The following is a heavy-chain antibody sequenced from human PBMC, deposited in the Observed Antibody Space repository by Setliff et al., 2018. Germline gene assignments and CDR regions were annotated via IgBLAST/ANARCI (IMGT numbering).Heavy chain of an antibody. CDR3: ARVGSSSWYGGGFDI. V-gene: IGHV4-59*01. Sequence: SETLSLTCTVPGDTLSVYYWSWVRQSPGQGLEWIGYIQYSGTTNYNASLKNRVSISVDTSKNHFSLKLNSVTAADTAVYYCARVGSSSWYGGGFDIWGQATMVTF. CDR2: IQYSGTT. J-gene: IGHJ3*02. D-gene: IGHD6-13*01. CDR1: GDTLSVYY.